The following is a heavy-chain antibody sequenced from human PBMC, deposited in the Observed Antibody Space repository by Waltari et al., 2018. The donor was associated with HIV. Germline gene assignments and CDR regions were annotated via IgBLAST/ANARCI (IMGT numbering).Heavy chain of an antibody. Sequence: VQLVQSGAEVKKPGSSVKVSCKASQYTFPAFDVNWVRQATGQGLEWMGWMNPKSGNTGYAKKFQGRVTMTRNTSTDTAYMELSSLRSDDTAMYYCTRGWTTRYYYGLDVWGQGTTVIVSS. CDR1: QYTFPAFD. V-gene: IGHV1-8*01. CDR3: TRGWTTRYYYGLDV. D-gene: IGHD4-17*01. CDR2: MNPKSGNT. J-gene: IGHJ6*02.